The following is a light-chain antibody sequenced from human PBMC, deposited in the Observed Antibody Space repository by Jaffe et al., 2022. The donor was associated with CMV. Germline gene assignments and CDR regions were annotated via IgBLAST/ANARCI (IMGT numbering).Light chain of an antibody. Sequence: QSALTQPASVSGSPGQSITISCTGTSSDVGTYNLVSWYQQHPGKAPKVMISEVSNRPPGVSNRFSGSKSGNTASLTISGLQAEDEADYYCCSYAGSGTGSYNWVFGGGTKLTVL. J-gene: IGLJ3*02. CDR2: EVS. CDR1: SSDVGTYNL. V-gene: IGLV2-23*02. CDR3: CSYAGSGTGSYNWV.